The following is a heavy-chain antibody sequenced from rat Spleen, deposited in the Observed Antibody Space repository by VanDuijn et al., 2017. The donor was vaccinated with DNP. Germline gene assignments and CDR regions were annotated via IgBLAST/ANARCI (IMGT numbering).Heavy chain of an antibody. CDR2: ISYDGDNT. J-gene: IGHJ3*01. Sequence: EVQLVESGGGLVQPGRSLKLSCVGSGFTFSDYYMAWVRQTPTKGLEWVATISYDGDNTLYPDSVKGRFTISRDIAKNTLYLQMNSLRSEDTATYFCAIYFYSGDNWFGYWGQGTLVTVSS. CDR3: AIYFYSGDNWFGY. CDR1: GFTFSDYY. D-gene: IGHD1-1*01. V-gene: IGHV5-20*01.